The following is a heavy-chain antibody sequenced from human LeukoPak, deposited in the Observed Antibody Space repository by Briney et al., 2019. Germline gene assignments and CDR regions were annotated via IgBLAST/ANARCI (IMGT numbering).Heavy chain of an antibody. Sequence: GGSLRLSCAASGFIFSSYAMKWVRQAPGKGLEWASAISGSGGSTYYADSVKGRFTISRDNSKNTLYLQMNSLRAEDTAIYYCAKRQSSGWEFDYWGQGTLVTVSS. V-gene: IGHV3-23*01. J-gene: IGHJ4*02. CDR2: ISGSGGST. CDR3: AKRQSSGWEFDY. D-gene: IGHD6-25*01. CDR1: GFIFSSYA.